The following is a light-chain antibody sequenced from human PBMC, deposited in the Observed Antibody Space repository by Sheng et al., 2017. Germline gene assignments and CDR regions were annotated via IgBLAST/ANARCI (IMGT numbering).Light chain of an antibody. V-gene: IGKV3D-15*01. CDR2: DAS. J-gene: IGKJ2*01. CDR1: QSVSSN. Sequence: EIVMTQSPATLSVSPGERATLSCRASQSVSSNNLAWYQQKPGQAPRLLIYDASNRATGIPARFSGSGSGTDFTLTISSLQSEDFAVYYCQQYNNWPPEYTFGQGTKLEIK. CDR3: QQYNNWPPEYT.